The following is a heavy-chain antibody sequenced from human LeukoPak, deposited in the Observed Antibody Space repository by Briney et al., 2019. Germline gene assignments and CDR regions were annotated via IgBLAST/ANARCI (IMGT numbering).Heavy chain of an antibody. V-gene: IGHV3-30*03. CDR3: ARDYYYGMDV. J-gene: IGHJ6*02. Sequence: PGGSLRLSCAASGFPFSNYGMHWVRQAPGKGPAWVAVISYDGSNKYYADSVKGRFTISRDNSKNTLYLQMNSLRAEDTAVYYCARDYYYGMDVWGQGTTVTVSS. CDR1: GFPFSNYG. CDR2: ISYDGSNK.